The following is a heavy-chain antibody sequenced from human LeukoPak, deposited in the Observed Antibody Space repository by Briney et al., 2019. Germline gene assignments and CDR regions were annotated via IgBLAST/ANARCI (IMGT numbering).Heavy chain of an antibody. CDR3: ARVEGSNWYYYMDV. CDR1: GFTLSSNY. D-gene: IGHD6-13*01. J-gene: IGHJ6*03. CDR2: IHSGGST. V-gene: IGHV3-53*01. Sequence: RAGGSLRLSCAASGFTLSSNYMSWVRQATGKGLEWVSGIHSGGSTYYADSVKGRFTSSRDNYKNTLYLQMNRLRAEDTAVYYCARVEGSNWYYYMDVWGKGTTVTVSS.